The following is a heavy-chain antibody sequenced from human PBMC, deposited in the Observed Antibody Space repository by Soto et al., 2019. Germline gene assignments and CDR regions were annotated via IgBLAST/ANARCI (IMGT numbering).Heavy chain of an antibody. CDR3: ARMGTVTTALYYYYYGMDV. CDR2: INAGNGNT. J-gene: IGHJ6*02. Sequence: ASVKVSCKASGYTFTSYAIHWVRQAPGQRLEWMGWINAGNGNTKYSQKFQGRVTITRDTSASTAYMELSSLRSEDTAVYYCARMGTVTTALYYYYYGMDVWGQGTTVTVSS. V-gene: IGHV1-3*01. CDR1: GYTFTSYA. D-gene: IGHD4-17*01.